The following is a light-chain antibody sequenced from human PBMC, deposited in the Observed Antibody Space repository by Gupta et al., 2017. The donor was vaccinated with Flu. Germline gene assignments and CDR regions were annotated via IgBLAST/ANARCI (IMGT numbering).Light chain of an antibody. CDR1: QSVSSY. CDR3: QQRRT. V-gene: IGKV3-11*01. CDR2: DAS. J-gene: IGKJ4*01. Sequence: SVSPGERATLSCRASQSVSSYLAWYQQKPGQAPRLLIYDASNRATGIPARFSGSGSGTDFTLTISSLEPEDFAVYYCQQRRTFGGGTKVEIK.